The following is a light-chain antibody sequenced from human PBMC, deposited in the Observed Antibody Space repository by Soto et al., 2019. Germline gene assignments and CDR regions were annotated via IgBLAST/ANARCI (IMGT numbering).Light chain of an antibody. Sequence: QSVLTQPPSVSRAPGQRVTISCTGSSSNIGAGYDVHWYQQLPGTAPKLLMYGNSNRPSGVPDRFSGSKSGTSASLAITGLQAEDEADYYCQSYDNSLSGSWVFGGGTQLTVL. CDR1: SSNIGAGYD. CDR2: GNS. J-gene: IGLJ3*02. CDR3: QSYDNSLSGSWV. V-gene: IGLV1-40*01.